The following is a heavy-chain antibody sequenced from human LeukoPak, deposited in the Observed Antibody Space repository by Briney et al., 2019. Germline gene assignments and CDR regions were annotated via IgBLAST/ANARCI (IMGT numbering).Heavy chain of an antibody. CDR2: IPYDGSNK. CDR3: ARDPPAYYDSPYDY. Sequence: PGGSLRLSCAASGFTFSSYAMHWVRQAPGKGLEWVAVIPYDGSNKYYADSVKGRFTISRDNSKNTLYLQMNSLRAEDTAVYYCARDPPAYYDSPYDYWGQGTLVTVSS. D-gene: IGHD3-22*01. V-gene: IGHV3-30-3*01. J-gene: IGHJ4*02. CDR1: GFTFSSYA.